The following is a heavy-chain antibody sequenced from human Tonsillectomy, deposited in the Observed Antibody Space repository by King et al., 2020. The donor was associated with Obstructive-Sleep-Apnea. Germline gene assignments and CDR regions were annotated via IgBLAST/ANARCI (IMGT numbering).Heavy chain of an antibody. Sequence: VQLVESGGGVVQPGTSLRLSCAASGFTFSSSXMHWVRQAPGKGLEWVAVISFDGNNKYYVDSVKGRFTISRDNSKNTLYLQMNSLGAEDTAVYYCAKDRGAGYYGMDVWGQGTTVTVSS. V-gene: IGHV3-30*18. CDR2: ISFDGNNK. D-gene: IGHD3-16*01. CDR1: GFTFSSSX. J-gene: IGHJ6*02. CDR3: AKDRGAGYYGMDV.